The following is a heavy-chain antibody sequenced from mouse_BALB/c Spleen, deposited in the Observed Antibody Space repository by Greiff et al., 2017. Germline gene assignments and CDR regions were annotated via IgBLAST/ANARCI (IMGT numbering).Heavy chain of an antibody. CDR3: ARSNWYYFDY. D-gene: IGHD4-1*02. J-gene: IGHJ2*01. V-gene: IGHV5-17*02. CDR1: GFTFSSFG. Sequence: EVQLQESGGGLVQPGGSRKLSCAASGFTFSSFGLHWVRQAPEKGLEWVAYISSGSSTIYYADTVKGRFTISRDNPKNTLFLQMTSLRSEDTAMYYCARSNWYYFDYWGQGTTRTVSS. CDR2: ISSGSSTI.